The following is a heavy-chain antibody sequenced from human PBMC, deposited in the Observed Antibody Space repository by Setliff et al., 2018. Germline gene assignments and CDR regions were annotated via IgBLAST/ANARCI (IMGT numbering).Heavy chain of an antibody. J-gene: IGHJ4*02. CDR1: GYTFTNYW. Sequence: GESLKISCQGSGYTFTNYWIGWVRQMPGKGLEWMGILKPGDSGIRYSPSFQGQVTLLADTSIATAYLHWTSLKASDTAMYYCVRHPYYDSSGYYSYFDYWGQGALVTVSS. CDR2: LKPGDSGI. D-gene: IGHD3-22*01. CDR3: VRHPYYDSSGYYSYFDY. V-gene: IGHV5-51*01.